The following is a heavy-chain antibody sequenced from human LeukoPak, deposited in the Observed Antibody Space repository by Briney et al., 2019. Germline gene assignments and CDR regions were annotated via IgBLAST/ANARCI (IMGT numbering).Heavy chain of an antibody. Sequence: GGSLRLSCAASGFTFSSYGMHWVRQAPGKGLEWVAFIRYDGSNKYCADSVKGRFTISRDNSKNTLYLQMNSLRAEDTAVYYCASIVVVAADAKNDYWGQGTLVTVSS. D-gene: IGHD2-15*01. V-gene: IGHV3-30*02. CDR2: IRYDGSNK. CDR1: GFTFSSYG. J-gene: IGHJ4*02. CDR3: ASIVVVAADAKNDY.